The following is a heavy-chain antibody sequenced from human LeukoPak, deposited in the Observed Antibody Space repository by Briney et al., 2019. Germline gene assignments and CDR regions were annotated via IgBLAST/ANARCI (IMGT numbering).Heavy chain of an antibody. J-gene: IGHJ2*01. CDR3: AKATGDWYFDL. CDR1: GFTFSNYG. V-gene: IGHV3-30*02. D-gene: IGHD7-27*01. CDR2: IRYDGSKK. Sequence: PGGSLRLSCAASGFTFSNYGMHWVRQAPGKGLEWVAFIRYDGSKKYYADSVKGRFTISGDNSKNTLYLQMNSLRPDDTAFYYCAKATGDWYFDLWGRGTLVTVSS.